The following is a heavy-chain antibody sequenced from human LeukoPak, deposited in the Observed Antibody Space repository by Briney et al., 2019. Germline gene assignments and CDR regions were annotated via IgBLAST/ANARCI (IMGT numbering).Heavy chain of an antibody. Sequence: PGGSLRLSCAASGFTFSSYGMHWVRQAPGKGLEWVAFIRHDGSNKYYADSVRGRFTISRDNSKNTLYLQMNSLRAEDTAVYYCAKDGWYSYARNYYYYYMDVWGKGTTVTVSS. CDR1: GFTFSSYG. CDR2: IRHDGSNK. J-gene: IGHJ6*03. CDR3: AKDGWYSYARNYYYYYMDV. V-gene: IGHV3-30*02. D-gene: IGHD5-18*01.